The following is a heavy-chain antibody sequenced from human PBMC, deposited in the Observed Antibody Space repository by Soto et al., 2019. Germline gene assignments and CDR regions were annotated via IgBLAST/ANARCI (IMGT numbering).Heavy chain of an antibody. D-gene: IGHD2-15*01. Sequence: EVQLVESGGGLVQPRGSLRLSCAASGFTFSSYWMSWVRQAPGKGLEWVANIKQDGSEKYYVDSVKGRFTISRENAKNSLYLQMNCLRAEDTAVYYCARVLGYCSGGSCYLDYWGQGTLVTVSS. J-gene: IGHJ4*02. V-gene: IGHV3-7*03. CDR2: IKQDGSEK. CDR1: GFTFSSYW. CDR3: ARVLGYCSGGSCYLDY.